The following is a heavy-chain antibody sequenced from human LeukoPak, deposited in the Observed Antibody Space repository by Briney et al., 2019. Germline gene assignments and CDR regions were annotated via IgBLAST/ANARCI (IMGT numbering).Heavy chain of an antibody. J-gene: IGHJ3*02. CDR1: GYTFTGYY. CDR3: ARSRGYYDSSGYPDNAFDI. D-gene: IGHD3-22*01. Sequence: SVTVSCKASGYTFTGYYMHWVRQAPGQALEWMGWITPFNGDTNYAQRFQDRVTITSDRSMSTVYMELSSLRSEDTAMFYCARSRGYYDSSGYPDNAFDIWGQGTMVTVSS. V-gene: IGHV1-45*02. CDR2: ITPFNGDT.